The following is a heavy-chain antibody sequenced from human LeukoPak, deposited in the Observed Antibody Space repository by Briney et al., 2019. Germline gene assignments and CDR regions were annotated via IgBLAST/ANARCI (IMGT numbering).Heavy chain of an antibody. V-gene: IGHV3-23*01. CDR3: TRDVVAGLYYYYYYYMDV. Sequence: GGSLRLSCAASGFTFSSYAMSWVRQAPGKGLEGVSVISGSGGSTYYADSVKGRFTISRDNSKNTLYLQMNSLKTEDTAVYYCTRDVVAGLYYYYYYYMDVWGKGTTVTVSS. CDR2: ISGSGGST. D-gene: IGHD6-19*01. J-gene: IGHJ6*03. CDR1: GFTFSSYA.